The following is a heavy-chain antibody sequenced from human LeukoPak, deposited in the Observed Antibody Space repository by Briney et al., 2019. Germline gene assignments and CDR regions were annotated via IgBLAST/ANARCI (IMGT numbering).Heavy chain of an antibody. J-gene: IGHJ5*02. CDR2: IIPIFGTA. Sequence: SVKVCCKASGGTFSSYAISWVRQAPGQGLEWMGGIIPIFGTANYAQKFQGRVTITADESTSTAYMELSSLRSEDTAVYYCARLFGYSGYVTSNWFDPWGQGTLVTVSS. D-gene: IGHD5-12*01. CDR1: GGTFSSYA. CDR3: ARLFGYSGYVTSNWFDP. V-gene: IGHV1-69*13.